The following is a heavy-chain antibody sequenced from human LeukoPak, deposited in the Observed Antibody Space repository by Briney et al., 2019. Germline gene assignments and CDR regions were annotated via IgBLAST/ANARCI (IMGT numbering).Heavy chain of an antibody. J-gene: IGHJ4*02. V-gene: IGHV3-21*04. CDR1: GFTFSSYS. Sequence: GGSLRLSCAASGFTFSSYSMNWVRQAPGKGLEWVSSISSSSSYIYYADSVKGRFTISRDNAKNSLYLQMNSLRAEDTAVYYCAREVTIAAAEGDYWGQGTLVTVSS. D-gene: IGHD6-13*01. CDR3: AREVTIAAAEGDY. CDR2: ISSSSSYI.